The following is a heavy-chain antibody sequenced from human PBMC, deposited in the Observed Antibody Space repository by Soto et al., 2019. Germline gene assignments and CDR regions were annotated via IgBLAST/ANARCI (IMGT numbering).Heavy chain of an antibody. CDR1: GFTFSFVW. V-gene: IGHV3-15*07. J-gene: IGHJ4*02. CDR3: TRVLEGSGSTASH. CDR2: IKSKTDGGTT. D-gene: IGHD3-10*01. Sequence: EVQLVESGGGLVKPGGSLRLSCAASGFTFSFVWMNWVRQAPGKGLEWVGRIKSKTDGGTTDYAAPVKGRFTISRDDSKNTLYLQMNSLKIEDTAVYYCTRVLEGSGSTASHWSQGTLVTVSS.